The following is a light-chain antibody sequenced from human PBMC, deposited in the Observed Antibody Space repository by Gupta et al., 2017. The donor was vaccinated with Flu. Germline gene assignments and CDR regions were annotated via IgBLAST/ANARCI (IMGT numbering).Light chain of an antibody. V-gene: IGKV1-39*01. Sequence: PDFQSASVRERVTISCRASESIGDYLSWYQQKPGRAPKLLIYSASTLQSGVPSRFRGSRSGTDFTLTITSLQPEDFATYFCLQSYMSPRTFGQGTRVEIK. CDR3: LQSYMSPRT. J-gene: IGKJ1*01. CDR2: SAS. CDR1: ESIGDY.